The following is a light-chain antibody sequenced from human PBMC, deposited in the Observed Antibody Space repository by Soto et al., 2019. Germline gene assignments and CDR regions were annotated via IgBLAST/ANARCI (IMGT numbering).Light chain of an antibody. CDR2: ANN. Sequence: QSVLTQPPSVSGAPGQRVTISCTGSTSNIGAPFDVHWYQHLPGTAPRLLIYANNNRPSGVPDRFSGSKSVTSASLAITGLQADDEADYYCQSFDSRLSAPVFGGGTKLTVL. V-gene: IGLV1-40*01. J-gene: IGLJ2*01. CDR3: QSFDSRLSAPV. CDR1: TSNIGAPFD.